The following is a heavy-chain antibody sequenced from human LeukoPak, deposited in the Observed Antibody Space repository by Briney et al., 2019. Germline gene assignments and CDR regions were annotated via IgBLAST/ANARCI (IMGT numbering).Heavy chain of an antibody. CDR2: ISSSSSYI. V-gene: IGHV3-21*01. D-gene: IGHD6-19*01. Sequence: AGGSLRLSCAASGFTFSSYSMSWVRQAPGKGLEWVSSISSSSSYIYYADSVKGRFTISRDNAKNSLYLQMNSLRAEDTAVYYCARLDSSGWYGGPDYWGQGTLVTVSS. CDR3: ARLDSSGWYGGPDY. CDR1: GFTFSSYS. J-gene: IGHJ4*02.